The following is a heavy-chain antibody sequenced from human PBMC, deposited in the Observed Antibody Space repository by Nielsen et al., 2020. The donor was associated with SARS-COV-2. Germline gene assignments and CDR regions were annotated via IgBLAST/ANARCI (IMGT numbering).Heavy chain of an antibody. CDR1: GFIFSSYT. CDR2: ISGGGST. CDR3: ASEVGGSYRAFDY. D-gene: IGHD3-16*02. V-gene: IGHV3-23*01. Sequence: GGSLRLSCVGSGFIFSSYTMHWVRQAPGKGLEWVSGISGGGSTFYAESVRGRFTVSRENFRNTLYLEMNSLRVEDTALYYCASEVGGSYRAFDYWGQGILVTVSS. J-gene: IGHJ4*02.